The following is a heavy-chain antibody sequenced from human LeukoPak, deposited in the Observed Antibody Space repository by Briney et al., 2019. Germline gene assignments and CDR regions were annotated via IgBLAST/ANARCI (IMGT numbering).Heavy chain of an antibody. D-gene: IGHD3-22*01. CDR3: AKDMVDYYDSSGYFDD. Sequence: PGGSLRLSCAASGFTFGDYAMHWVRQAPGKGLEWVSLISGDGGSTYYADSVKGRFTISSDNSKNSLYLQMNSLRTEATAFYYCAKDMVDYYDSSGYFDDWGQGTLVTVSS. J-gene: IGHJ4*02. V-gene: IGHV3-43*02. CDR1: GFTFGDYA. CDR2: ISGDGGST.